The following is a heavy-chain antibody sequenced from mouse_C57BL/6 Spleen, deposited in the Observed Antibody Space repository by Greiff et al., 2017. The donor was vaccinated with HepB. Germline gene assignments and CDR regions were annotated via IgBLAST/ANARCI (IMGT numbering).Heavy chain of an antibody. V-gene: IGHV1-64*01. CDR2: IHPNSGST. CDR3: AHCGSSYGTYFDY. D-gene: IGHD1-1*01. J-gene: IGHJ2*01. CDR1: GYTFTSYW. Sequence: QVQLQQPGAELVKPGASVKLSCKASGYTFTSYWMHWVKQRPGQGLEWIGMIHPNSGSTNYNEKFKSKATLTVDKSSSTAYMQLSSLTSEDSAVYNCAHCGSSYGTYFDYWGQGTTLTVSS.